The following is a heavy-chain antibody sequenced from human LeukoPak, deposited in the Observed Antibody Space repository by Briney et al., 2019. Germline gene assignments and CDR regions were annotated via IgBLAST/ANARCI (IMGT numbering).Heavy chain of an antibody. CDR1: GGSISSYY. CDR3: ARHRGDYERVIPGYYGMDV. D-gene: IGHD4-17*01. CDR2: IYYSGST. Sequence: MASETLSLTCTVSGGSISSYYWSWIRQPPGKGLEWIGYIYYSGSTNYNPSLKSRVTISVGTSKNQFSLKLSSVTAADTAVYYCARHRGDYERVIPGYYGMDVWGQGTTVTVSS. J-gene: IGHJ6*02. V-gene: IGHV4-59*08.